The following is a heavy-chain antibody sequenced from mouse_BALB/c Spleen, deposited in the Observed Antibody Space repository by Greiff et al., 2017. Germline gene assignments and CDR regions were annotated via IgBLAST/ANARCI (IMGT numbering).Heavy chain of an antibody. CDR3: ANFYYGYDY. Sequence: VQLQQSAAELARPGASVKMSCKASGYTFTSYTMHWVKRRPGQGLEWIGYINPSSGYTEYNQKFKDKTTLTADKSSSTAYMQLSSLTSEDSAVYYCANFYYGYDYWGQGTTLTVSS. CDR1: GYTFTSYT. J-gene: IGHJ2*01. V-gene: IGHV1-4*02. CDR2: INPSSGYT. D-gene: IGHD2-2*01.